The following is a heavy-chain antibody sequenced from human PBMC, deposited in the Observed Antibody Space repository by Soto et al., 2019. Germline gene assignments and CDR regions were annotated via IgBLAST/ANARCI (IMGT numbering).Heavy chain of an antibody. CDR2: IIPIFGTA. CDR3: ARVGVVTFYYYYGMDV. CDR1: GGTFSSYA. Sequence: QVQLVQSGAEVKKPGSSVKVSCKASGGTFSSYAISWVRQAPGQGLEWMGGIIPIFGTANYAQKFQGRVTITADESTGTAYMGLGSLRSEDTAVYYCARVGVVTFYYYYGMDVWGQGTTVTVSS. V-gene: IGHV1-69*12. J-gene: IGHJ6*02. D-gene: IGHD2-21*01.